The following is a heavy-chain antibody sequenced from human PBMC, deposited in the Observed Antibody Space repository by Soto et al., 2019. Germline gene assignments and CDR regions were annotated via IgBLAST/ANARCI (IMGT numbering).Heavy chain of an antibody. CDR1: GFTFSSYS. CDR2: ISSSSSYI. CDR3: ARAPSQSDAFDI. Sequence: GGSLRLSCAASGFTFSSYSMNWVRQAPGKGLEWVSSISSSSSYIYYADSVKGRFTISRDNAKNSLYLQMNSLRAEDTAVYYCARAPSQSDAFDIWGQGTMVTVSS. V-gene: IGHV3-21*01. J-gene: IGHJ3*02.